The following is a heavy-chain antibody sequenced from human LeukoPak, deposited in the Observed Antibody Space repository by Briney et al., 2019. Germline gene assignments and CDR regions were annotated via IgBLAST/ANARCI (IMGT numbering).Heavy chain of an antibody. D-gene: IGHD5-18*01. Sequence: AGGSLRLSCAASGFTFSSYGMHWVRQAPGKGLEWVAFIRYDGSNKYYADSVKGRFTISRDNSKNTLYLQMNSLRAEDTAVYYCAKEPPVPSRGYSYALDYWGQGTLVTVSS. CDR2: IRYDGSNK. CDR3: AKEPPVPSRGYSYALDY. V-gene: IGHV3-30*02. J-gene: IGHJ4*02. CDR1: GFTFSSYG.